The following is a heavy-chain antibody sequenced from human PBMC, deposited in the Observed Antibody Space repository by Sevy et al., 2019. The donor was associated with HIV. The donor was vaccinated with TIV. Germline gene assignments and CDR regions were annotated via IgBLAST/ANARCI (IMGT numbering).Heavy chain of an antibody. D-gene: IGHD2-8*02. Sequence: GGSLRLSCAASGFSFSGYEMNWVRQAPGKGLEWISYISNGGTTIYYADSVKGRFTISRDNAKNSLYLQMNSLRAEDTAIYYCARASGTCTDSNCHHFDNWGQGTLVTVSS. J-gene: IGHJ4*02. V-gene: IGHV3-48*03. CDR2: ISNGGTTI. CDR3: ARASGTCTDSNCHHFDN. CDR1: GFSFSGYE.